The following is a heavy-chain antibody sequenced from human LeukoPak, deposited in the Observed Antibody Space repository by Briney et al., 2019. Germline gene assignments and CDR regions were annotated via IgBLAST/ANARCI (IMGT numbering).Heavy chain of an antibody. Sequence: GGSLRLSRAGSGFTFSSYTMIWVRQAPGKGLEWVSSISSSDTYIYYADSVRGRFTISRDDAKNSLFLHMNSLRAEDTAVYYCATWDDYGDYVAFEYWGQGTLVTVSS. CDR3: ATWDDYGDYVAFEY. J-gene: IGHJ4*02. CDR2: ISSSDTYI. CDR1: GFTFSSYT. D-gene: IGHD4-17*01. V-gene: IGHV3-21*01.